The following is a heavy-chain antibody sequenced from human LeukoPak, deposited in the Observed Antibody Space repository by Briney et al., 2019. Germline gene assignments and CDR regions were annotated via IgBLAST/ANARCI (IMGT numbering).Heavy chain of an antibody. CDR1: GGSISSSSYY. CDR2: IYYSGST. V-gene: IGHV4-61*01. J-gene: IGHJ6*03. D-gene: IGHD2-2*01. Sequence: SETLSLTCTVSGGSISSSSYYWSWIRQPPGKGLEWIGYIYYSGSTNYNPSLKSRVTISVDTSKNQFSLKLSSVTAADTAVYYCAREAEYCSSTSCYYYYYMDVWGKGTTVTVSS. CDR3: AREAEYCSSTSCYYYYYMDV.